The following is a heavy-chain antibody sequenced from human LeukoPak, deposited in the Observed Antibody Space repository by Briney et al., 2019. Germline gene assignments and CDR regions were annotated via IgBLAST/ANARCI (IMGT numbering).Heavy chain of an antibody. Sequence: GASVKVSCKASGYTFTGYYMHWVRQAPGQGLEWMGWINPNSGGTNYAQKFQGRVTMTRDTSISTAYMELSRLRSDDTAVYYCARAPITIFGHDDLDNWFDPWGQGTLVTVSS. V-gene: IGHV1-2*02. J-gene: IGHJ5*02. CDR3: ARAPITIFGHDDLDNWFDP. CDR1: GYTFTGYY. D-gene: IGHD3-3*01. CDR2: INPNSGGT.